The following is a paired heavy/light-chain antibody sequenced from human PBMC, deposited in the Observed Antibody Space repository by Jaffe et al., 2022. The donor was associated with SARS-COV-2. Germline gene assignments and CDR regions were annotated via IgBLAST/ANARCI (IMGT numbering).Light chain of an antibody. CDR2: QDS. CDR1: KLGDKY. J-gene: IGLJ2*01. V-gene: IGLV3-1*01. CDR3: QAWDSSPVV. Sequence: SYELTQPPSVSVSPGQTASITCSGDKLGDKYACWYQQKPGQSPVLVIYQDSKRPSGIPERFSGSNSGNTATLTISGTQAMDEADYYCQAWDSSPVVFGGGTKLTVL.
Heavy chain of an antibody. Sequence: QVQLQQSGPGLVKPSQTLSLTCAISGDSVSSNSAAWNWIRQSPSRGLEWLGRTYYRSKWYNDYAVSVKSRITINPDTSKNQFSLQLNSVTPEDTAVYYCARAQGDIVLMVYRGAPGGMDVWGQGTTVTVSS. D-gene: IGHD2-8*01. CDR2: TYYRSKWYN. CDR1: GDSVSSNSAA. V-gene: IGHV6-1*01. J-gene: IGHJ6*02. CDR3: ARAQGDIVLMVYRGAPGGMDV.